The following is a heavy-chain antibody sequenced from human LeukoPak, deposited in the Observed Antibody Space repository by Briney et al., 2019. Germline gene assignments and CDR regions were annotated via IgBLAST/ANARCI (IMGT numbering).Heavy chain of an antibody. V-gene: IGHV4-4*02. Sequence: PSGTLSLTCAVSGGSINSNNWWSWVRQPPGKGLEWIGEIYHSGSTNYDPSLKSRVTISVDTSKSQFSLKLSSVTAADTAVYYCAATPLPASSGRARPADYWGQGTLVTVSS. CDR2: IYHSGST. D-gene: IGHD6-19*01. CDR3: AATPLPASSGRARPADY. J-gene: IGHJ4*02. CDR1: GGSINSNNW.